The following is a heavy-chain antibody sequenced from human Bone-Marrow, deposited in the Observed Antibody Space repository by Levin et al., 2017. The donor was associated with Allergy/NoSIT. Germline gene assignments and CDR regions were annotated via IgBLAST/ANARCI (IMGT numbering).Heavy chain of an antibody. CDR1: GYTFSNYR. CDR2: IDPSDSYT. CDR3: ARRNSSWSGGHWFDP. J-gene: IGHJ5*02. Sequence: HGESLKISCKGVGYTFSNYRITWVRQMPGKGLEWMGRIDPSDSYTTYSPSFQGHVTVSVDKSITTAYLQWNSLKASDTAMYYCARRNSSWSGGHWFDPWGQGTLVTVSS. V-gene: IGHV5-10-1*01. D-gene: IGHD6-13*01.